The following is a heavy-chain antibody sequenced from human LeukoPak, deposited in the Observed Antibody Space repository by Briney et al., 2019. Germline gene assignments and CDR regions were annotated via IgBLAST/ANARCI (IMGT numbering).Heavy chain of an antibody. CDR1: GCTFSSYS. D-gene: IGHD3-22*01. J-gene: IGHJ6*02. V-gene: IGHV3-21*01. CDR2: ISSSSSYI. CDR3: ARDRAYYDSSGYLDYYYYGMDV. Sequence: GGSLRLSCAGSGCTFSSYSRNWVRQPPGKGLEWVSSISSSSSYIYYAASVKGRFTICRDNAKNSLYLQMNSLRAEDTAVYYCARDRAYYDSSGYLDYYYYGMDVWGQGTTVTVSS.